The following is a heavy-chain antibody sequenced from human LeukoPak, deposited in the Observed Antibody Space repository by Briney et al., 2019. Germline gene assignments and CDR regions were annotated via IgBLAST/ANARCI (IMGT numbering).Heavy chain of an antibody. J-gene: IGHJ4*02. CDR1: GFTFSSYG. Sequence: PGGSLRLSCAASGFTFSSYGMHWVRQAPGKGLEWVAFIRYDGSNKYYADSVKGRFTISRGNSKNTLYLQMNSLRAEDTAVYYCAKDHLYYFDYWGQGTLVTVSS. V-gene: IGHV3-30*02. CDR3: AKDHLYYFDY. CDR2: IRYDGSNK.